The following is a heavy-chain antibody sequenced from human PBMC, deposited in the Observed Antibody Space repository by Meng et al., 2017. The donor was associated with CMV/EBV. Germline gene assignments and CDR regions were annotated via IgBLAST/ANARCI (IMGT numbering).Heavy chain of an antibody. V-gene: IGHV1-46*01. CDR1: GYTFTSYY. Sequence: ASVKVSCKASGYTFTSYYMHWMRQAPGQGLEWMGIINPSGGSTSYAQKFQGRVTMTRDTSTSTVYMELSSLRSEDTAVYYCARVRKANTEGLYYYYGMDVWGQGTTVTVSS. CDR3: ARVRKANTEGLYYYYGMDV. J-gene: IGHJ6*02. D-gene: IGHD1/OR15-1a*01. CDR2: INPSGGST.